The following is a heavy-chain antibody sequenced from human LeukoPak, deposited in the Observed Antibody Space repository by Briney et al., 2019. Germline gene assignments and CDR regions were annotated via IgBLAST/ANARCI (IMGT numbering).Heavy chain of an antibody. CDR1: GFTFSSYA. CDR3: AKDQGSSWYLDY. D-gene: IGHD6-13*01. V-gene: IGHV3-23*01. J-gene: IGHJ4*02. CDR2: ISSSGGST. Sequence: GGSLRLSCAASGFTFSSYAMSWVRQAPGKGLEWVSAISSSGGSTYYADSVKGRFTISRDNSKNTLYLQMNSLRAEDTAVYYCAKDQGSSWYLDYWGQGTLVTVSS.